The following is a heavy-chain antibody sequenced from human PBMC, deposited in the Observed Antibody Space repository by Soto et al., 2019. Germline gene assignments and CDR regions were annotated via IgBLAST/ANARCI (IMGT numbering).Heavy chain of an antibody. CDR1: GYSFTTYD. V-gene: IGHV1-8*01. J-gene: IGHJ4*02. D-gene: IGHD6-19*01. CDR3: ARGRGWRDY. CDR2: MDPKNGNT. Sequence: VQLVQSGAEVRKPGASVKVSCKASGYSFTTYDINWVRQAPGQGLEWMGWMDPKNGNTDYAQKFQGRISMTSNTSISTAYMELSGLRSEDTAVYYCARGRGWRDYWGQGTLVTVSS.